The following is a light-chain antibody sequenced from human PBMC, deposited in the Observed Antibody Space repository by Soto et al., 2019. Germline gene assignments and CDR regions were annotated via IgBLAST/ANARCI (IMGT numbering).Light chain of an antibody. CDR3: SSYAGIYTFV. CDR1: SSDVGGYNY. J-gene: IGLJ1*01. Sequence: QSALTQPRSVSGSPGQSVTISCTGTSSDVGGYNYVSWYQKHPGRAPKLMIYGVTKRPSEVPDRFSGSKSGNTASLTISGLQTDDESDYYCSSYAGIYTFVFGTGTKVTVL. V-gene: IGLV2-11*01. CDR2: GVT.